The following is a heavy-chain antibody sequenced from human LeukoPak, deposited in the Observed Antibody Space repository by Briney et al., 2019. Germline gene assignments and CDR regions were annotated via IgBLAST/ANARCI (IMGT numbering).Heavy chain of an antibody. D-gene: IGHD4-17*01. CDR2: INPNSGGT. CDR3: ARDRYGDYVSVLHDY. CDR1: GYTFTGYY. Sequence: VSVKVSCKASGYTFTGYYMHWVRQAPGQGLEWMGRINPNSGGTNYAQKFQGRVTMTRDTSISTAYMELSRLRSDDTAVYYCARDRYGDYVSVLHDYWGQGTLVTVSS. J-gene: IGHJ4*02. V-gene: IGHV1-2*06.